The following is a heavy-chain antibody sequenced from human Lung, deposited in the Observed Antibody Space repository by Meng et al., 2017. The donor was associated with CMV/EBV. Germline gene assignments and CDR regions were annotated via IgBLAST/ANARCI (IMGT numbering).Heavy chain of an antibody. D-gene: IGHD2-2*02. CDR3: ARELGYCSSTSCYTYYYYGMDA. CDR2: INHSGST. CDR1: GGSFSGYY. V-gene: IGHV4-34*01. Sequence: SXTXSLXCAVYGGSFSGYYWSWIRQPPGKGLEWIGEINHSGSTNYNPSLKSRVTISVDTSKNQFSLKLSSVTAADTAVYYCARELGYCSSTSCYTYYYYGMDAXGQGTTVTVSS. J-gene: IGHJ6*02.